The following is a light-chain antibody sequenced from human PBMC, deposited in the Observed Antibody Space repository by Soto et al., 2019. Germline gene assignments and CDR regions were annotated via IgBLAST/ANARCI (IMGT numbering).Light chain of an antibody. Sequence: DIQMAQSPSTLSASVGDRVTITCRVSQSISSWLAWYQQKPGKAPKLLIYKASSLESGVPSRFSGSGSGTEFTLTISSLQPDDLATYYCQQYNSYSWTFGQGTKVEIK. J-gene: IGKJ1*01. CDR1: QSISSW. CDR3: QQYNSYSWT. V-gene: IGKV1-5*03. CDR2: KAS.